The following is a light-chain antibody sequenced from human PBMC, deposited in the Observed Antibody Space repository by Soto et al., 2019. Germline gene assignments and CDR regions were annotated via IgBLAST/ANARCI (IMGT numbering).Light chain of an antibody. V-gene: IGKV3-20*01. CDR1: QSVASNY. J-gene: IGKJ2*01. Sequence: EIVLTQSPGTLSLSPGERATLSCRASQSVASNYLAWYQQKPGQTPRLLIYGASNRATDIPDRFSGSGSGTYFTLTISSLEPEYFAVYFCQQYGISPPYTFGQGTKLEIK. CDR3: QQYGISPPYT. CDR2: GAS.